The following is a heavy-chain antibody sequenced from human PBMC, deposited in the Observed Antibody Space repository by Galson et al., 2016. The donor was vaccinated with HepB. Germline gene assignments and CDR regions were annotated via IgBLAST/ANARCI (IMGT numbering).Heavy chain of an antibody. Sequence: SVKVSCKASGYTFSNFGITWLRQAPGQGLERMGWISAYNGNRDYAQNFQGRLTLTTDTSTGTAYMDLRSLRSDDTAVYYCARDVPVVAATLLDYWGQGTLVTVSS. V-gene: IGHV1-18*01. D-gene: IGHD2-15*01. CDR3: ARDVPVVAATLLDY. CDR2: ISAYNGNR. J-gene: IGHJ4*02. CDR1: GYTFSNFG.